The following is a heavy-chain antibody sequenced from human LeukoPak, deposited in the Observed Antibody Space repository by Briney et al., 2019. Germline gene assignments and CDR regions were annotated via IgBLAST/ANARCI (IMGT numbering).Heavy chain of an antibody. CDR3: ARGDYGGYGFTGFWY. Sequence: SVKVSCKASGGTFSSYAISWVRQAPGQGLEWMGGIIPIFGTANYARKFQGRVTITTDESTSTAYMELSSLRSEDKAVYYCARGDYGGYGFTGFWYWGQGTLVSVSS. V-gene: IGHV1-69*05. CDR2: IIPIFGTA. D-gene: IGHD4-17*01. J-gene: IGHJ4*02. CDR1: GGTFSSYA.